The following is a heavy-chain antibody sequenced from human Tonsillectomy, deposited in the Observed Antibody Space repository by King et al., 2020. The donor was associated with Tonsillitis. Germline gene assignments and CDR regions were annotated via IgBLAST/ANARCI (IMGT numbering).Heavy chain of an antibody. CDR3: ARESLVGATTGWFDP. V-gene: IGHV4-30-4*01. Sequence: VQLQESGPGLVKPSQTLSLTCTVSGGSISSVDYNWSWIRQPPGKGLEWIGYIYYSGTTYYNPSLKSRGIIPVDTSKNQLSLKMRSVSAADTAVYYCARESLVGATTGWFDPWGQGTLVTVSS. J-gene: IGHJ5*02. CDR1: GGSISSVDYN. CDR2: IYYSGTT. D-gene: IGHD1-26*01.